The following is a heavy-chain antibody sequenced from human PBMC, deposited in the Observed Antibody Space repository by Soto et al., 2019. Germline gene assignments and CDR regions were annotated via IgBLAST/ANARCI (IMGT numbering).Heavy chain of an antibody. CDR2: ISSSSNYI. Sequence: GGSLRLSCAASGFTFSSYSMNLVRQAPGKGLEWVSSISSSSNYIYYADSMKGRFTISRDNAKNSLYLQMNSLRAEDTAVYYCARDLVGATIWGQGTLVTVS. CDR3: ARDLVGATI. D-gene: IGHD1-26*01. J-gene: IGHJ4*02. V-gene: IGHV3-21*01. CDR1: GFTFSSYS.